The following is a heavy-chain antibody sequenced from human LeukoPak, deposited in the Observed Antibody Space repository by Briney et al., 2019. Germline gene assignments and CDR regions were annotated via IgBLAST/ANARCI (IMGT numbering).Heavy chain of an antibody. CDR3: AGASYDSSGVH. Sequence: SETLSLTRTVSGGSLSSYYWSGLPHPPGKGLEWIGDLYYSGSTNYNPSLKSRVTISVDTSKNHFSLKLSAVTAADTAVYYCAGASYDSSGVHWGQGTLVTVSS. D-gene: IGHD3-22*01. CDR1: GGSLSSYY. J-gene: IGHJ4*02. V-gene: IGHV4-59*01. CDR2: LYYSGST.